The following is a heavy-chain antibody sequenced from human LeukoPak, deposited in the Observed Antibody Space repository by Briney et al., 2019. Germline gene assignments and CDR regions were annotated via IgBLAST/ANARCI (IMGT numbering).Heavy chain of an antibody. J-gene: IGHJ6*03. CDR1: GGTFSSYA. CDR2: IIIICGTP. D-gene: IGHD1-26*01. V-gene: IGHV1-69*01. Sequence: AASVKVSCKASGGTFSSYAISWVRQAPGQGLEWMGGIIIICGTPNYAQKFQGRVTITADESTSTAYMELSSLRPDDTAVYYCARDHIVGAGYYYYYYMDVWGKGTTVTVSS. CDR3: ARDHIVGAGYYYYYYMDV.